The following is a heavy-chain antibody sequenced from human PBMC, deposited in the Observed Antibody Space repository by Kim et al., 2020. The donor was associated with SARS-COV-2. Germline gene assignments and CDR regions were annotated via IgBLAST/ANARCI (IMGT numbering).Heavy chain of an antibody. CDR3: ARGPAIQLWYIDW. Sequence: SETLSLTCAVYGGSFSGYYWSWIRQPPGKGLEWIGEINHSGSTNYNPSLKSRVTISVDTSKNQFSLKLSSVTAADTAVYYCARGPAIQLWYIDWWGQGTLVTVSS. CDR2: INHSGST. V-gene: IGHV4-34*01. D-gene: IGHD5-18*01. J-gene: IGHJ4*02. CDR1: GGSFSGYY.